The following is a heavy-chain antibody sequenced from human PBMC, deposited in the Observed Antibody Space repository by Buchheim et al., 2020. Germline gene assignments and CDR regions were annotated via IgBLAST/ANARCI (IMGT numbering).Heavy chain of an antibody. Sequence: EVQLLESGGGLVQPGGSLRLSCAASGFTFSSYAMSWVRQAPGKGLEWVSAISGSGGSTYYADSVKGRFTISSDNSKNTLYLQMNSLRAEDTAVYYCATRDVTGTIGHFFNHFDYWGQGTL. J-gene: IGHJ4*02. CDR2: ISGSGGST. V-gene: IGHV3-23*01. CDR1: GFTFSSYA. D-gene: IGHD1-20*01. CDR3: ATRDVTGTIGHFFNHFDY.